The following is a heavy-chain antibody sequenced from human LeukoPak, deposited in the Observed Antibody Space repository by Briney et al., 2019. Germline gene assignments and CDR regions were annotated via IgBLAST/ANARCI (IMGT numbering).Heavy chain of an antibody. CDR3: ARDPSSGWSNYYYYYMDV. V-gene: IGHV4-4*07. CDR2: IYTSGST. CDR1: GGSISSYY. Sequence: PSETLSLTCTVSGGSISSYYWSWTRQPAGKGLEWIGRIYTSGSTNYNPSLKSRVTISVDKSKNQFSLKLSSVTAADTAVYYCARDPSSGWSNYYYYYMDVWGKGTTVTVSS. J-gene: IGHJ6*03. D-gene: IGHD6-19*01.